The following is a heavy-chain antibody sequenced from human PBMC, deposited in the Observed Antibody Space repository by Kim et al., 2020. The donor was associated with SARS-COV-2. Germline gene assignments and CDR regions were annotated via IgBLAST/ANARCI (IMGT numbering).Heavy chain of an antibody. Sequence: GESLKISCKGSGYSFTSYWIGWVRQMPGKGLEWMGIIYPGDSDTRYSPSFQGQVTISADKSISTAYLQWSSLKASDTAMYYCARIHKTAWELLDIWGQGTMVTVSS. J-gene: IGHJ3*02. CDR1: GYSFTSYW. V-gene: IGHV5-51*01. CDR2: IYPGDSDT. CDR3: ARIHKTAWELLDI. D-gene: IGHD1-26*01.